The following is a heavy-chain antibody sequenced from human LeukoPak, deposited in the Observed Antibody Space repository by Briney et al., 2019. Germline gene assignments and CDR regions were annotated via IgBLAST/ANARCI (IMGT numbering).Heavy chain of an antibody. CDR2: IRQDGGDK. V-gene: IGHV3-7*01. CDR1: GFTSTTAW. CDR3: VVYKYILSWSAFDF. J-gene: IGHJ3*01. D-gene: IGHD6-13*01. Sequence: PGTSLRLSCAISGFTSTTAWMTWVRQAPGKGLEWVADIRQDGGDKYYVDSVRGRFIISRDNAKKSVSLHMNNLRVEDTAVYYCVVYKYILSWSAFDFWGRGTMVTVSS.